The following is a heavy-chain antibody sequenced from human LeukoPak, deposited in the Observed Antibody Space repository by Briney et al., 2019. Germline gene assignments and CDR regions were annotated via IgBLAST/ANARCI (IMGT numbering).Heavy chain of an antibody. J-gene: IGHJ4*02. CDR3: ARKGDIAVVGLVLDH. D-gene: IGHD6-19*01. V-gene: IGHV1-46*01. Sequence: ASVKVSCKASGYTFTSYYLHWVRQAPGQGLEWMGIINPSAGSTSYAQKFQGRVTMTRDTSTSTVYMELSSLRSEDTAVYYCARKGDIAVVGLVLDHWGQGTLVTVSS. CDR2: INPSAGST. CDR1: GYTFTSYY.